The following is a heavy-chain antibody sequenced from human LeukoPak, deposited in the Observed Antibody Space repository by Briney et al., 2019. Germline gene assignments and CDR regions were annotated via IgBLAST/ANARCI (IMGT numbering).Heavy chain of an antibody. Sequence: ASVKVSCKVSGYTLTELPIHWVRQTPGKGLEWMGGFDPDDGETVYAQMFQGRVTMTEDTSSDTASMELSSLRSEDTAVYYCATGTSGSYYVGIVRPIDYWGQGTLVTVSS. D-gene: IGHD1-26*01. J-gene: IGHJ4*02. CDR3: ATGTSGSYYVGIVRPIDY. CDR1: GYTLTELP. CDR2: FDPDDGET. V-gene: IGHV1-24*01.